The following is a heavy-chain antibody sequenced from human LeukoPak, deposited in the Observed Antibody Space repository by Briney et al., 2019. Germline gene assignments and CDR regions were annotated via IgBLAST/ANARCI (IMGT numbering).Heavy chain of an antibody. CDR3: ARDGAARGSGSFGD. CDR1: GFTFSTYW. J-gene: IGHJ4*02. D-gene: IGHD3-10*01. Sequence: SGGSLRLSCAASGFTFSTYWMHWVRQAPGKGLVWVSRINSDGSSTSYADSVKGRFTISRDNARNSLFLQMNNLRVEDTAIYFCARDGAARGSGSFGDWGQGTLVTVSS. CDR2: INSDGSST. V-gene: IGHV3-74*01.